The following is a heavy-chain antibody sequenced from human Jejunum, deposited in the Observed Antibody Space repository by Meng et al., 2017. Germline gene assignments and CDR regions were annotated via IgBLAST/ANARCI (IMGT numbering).Heavy chain of an antibody. D-gene: IGHD3-22*01. CDR3: ARVQGDFYDNDAYYSYFAY. V-gene: IGHV4-4*02. CDR2: IYHSGTT. Sequence: VRLQEPGPGLVKPSGTLSLTGTASGGSISNWWSWVRQPPGKGLEWIGDIYHSGTTNYNPSLQSRVTISVDKSENQFSLKLRSVTAADTAVYYCARVQGDFYDNDAYYSYFAYWGPGALVTVSS. CDR1: GGSISNW. J-gene: IGHJ4*02.